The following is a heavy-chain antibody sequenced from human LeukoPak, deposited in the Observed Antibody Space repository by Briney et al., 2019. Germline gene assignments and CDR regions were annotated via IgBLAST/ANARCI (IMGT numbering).Heavy chain of an antibody. J-gene: IGHJ5*02. CDR1: GYSISSGYY. Sequence: PSETLSLTCTVSGYSISSGYYWGWIRQPPGKGLEWIGSIYHSGSTYYNPSLKSRVTISVDTSKNQFSLKLSSVTAADTAVYYCARDAQVGIAAAGNWFDPWGQGTLVTVSS. CDR3: ARDAQVGIAAAGNWFDP. D-gene: IGHD6-13*01. V-gene: IGHV4-38-2*02. CDR2: IYHSGST.